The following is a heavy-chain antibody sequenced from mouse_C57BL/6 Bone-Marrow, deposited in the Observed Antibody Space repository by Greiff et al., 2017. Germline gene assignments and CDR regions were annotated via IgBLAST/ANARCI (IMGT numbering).Heavy chain of an antibody. CDR2: IDPENGDT. CDR3: TTTSMDY. Sequence: EVQLQQSGAELVRPGASVKLSCTASGFNIKDDYLHWVKQRPEQGLEWIGWIDPENGDTEYASKFQGKATITADTSSNTAYLQLSSLTSEDTAVYYCTTTSMDYWGQGTSVTVSS. CDR1: GFNIKDDY. J-gene: IGHJ4*01. V-gene: IGHV14-4*01.